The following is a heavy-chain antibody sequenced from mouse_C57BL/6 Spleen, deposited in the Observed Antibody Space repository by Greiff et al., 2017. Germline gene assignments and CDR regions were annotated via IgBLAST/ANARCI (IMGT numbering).Heavy chain of an antibody. Sequence: EVKLMESGPGLAKPSQTLSLTCSVTGYSIPSDYWNWIRKFPGNKLEYMGYISYSGSTYYNPSLKSRISITRDTSKNQYYLQLNSVTTEDTATYYCARGHDRFDYGGQGTTLTVSS. CDR1: GYSIPSDY. V-gene: IGHV3-8*01. CDR2: ISYSGST. CDR3: ARGHDRFDY. D-gene: IGHD2-3*01. J-gene: IGHJ2*01.